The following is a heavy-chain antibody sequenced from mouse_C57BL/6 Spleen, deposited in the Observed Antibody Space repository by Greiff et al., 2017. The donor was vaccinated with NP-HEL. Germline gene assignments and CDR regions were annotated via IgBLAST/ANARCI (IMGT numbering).Heavy chain of an antibody. CDR2: ISSGGSYT. V-gene: IGHV5-6*01. Sequence: EVQLQESGGDLVKPGGSLKLSCAASGFTFSSYGMSWVRQTPDKRLEWVATISSGGSYTYYPDSVKGRFTISRDNAKNTQYLQMSSLKSEDTAMYYCARHADGYYENFDVWGTGTTVTVSS. CDR1: GFTFSSYG. D-gene: IGHD2-3*01. J-gene: IGHJ1*03. CDR3: ARHADGYYENFDV.